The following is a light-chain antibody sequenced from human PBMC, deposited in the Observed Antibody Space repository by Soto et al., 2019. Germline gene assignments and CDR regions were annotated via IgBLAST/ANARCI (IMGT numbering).Light chain of an antibody. CDR2: HAS. CDR1: QSISNW. V-gene: IGKV1-5*01. Sequence: DIQMTQSPSTLPASVVDGVTITCRASQSISNWLAWYQQKPGTAPKVLIYHASNLQSGVPSRFSGSGSGTDFTLTISDLEPADFGLYYCQQRLNWPPNFGQGTKVDIK. J-gene: IGKJ1*01. CDR3: QQRLNWPPN.